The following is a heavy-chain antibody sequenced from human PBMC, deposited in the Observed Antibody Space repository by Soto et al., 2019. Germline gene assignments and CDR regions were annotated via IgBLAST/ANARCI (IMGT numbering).Heavy chain of an antibody. V-gene: IGHV3-23*01. CDR2: ISGSGGGT. Sequence: EVQLLESGGGLVQPGGSLRLSCAASGFTFNSYAMIWVRQAPGKGLEWVSAISGSGGGTDYADSVKGRFTISRDNSKNKLYLQMNSLRDEDTAVYYCAKDRRDYGEYVLDYWGQGTMVTVSS. CDR1: GFTFNSYA. D-gene: IGHD4-17*01. CDR3: AKDRRDYGEYVLDY. J-gene: IGHJ4*02.